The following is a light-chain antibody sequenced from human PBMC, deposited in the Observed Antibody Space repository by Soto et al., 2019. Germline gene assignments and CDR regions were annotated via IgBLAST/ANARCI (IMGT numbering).Light chain of an antibody. CDR2: AAS. V-gene: IGKV1-9*01. CDR3: QQFNSYSPGA. J-gene: IGKJ1*01. CDR1: QGIDSS. Sequence: ILLTQSPSSLSASVGDRVTITCRASQGIDSSFAWYQQKPGKAPKLLIYAASSLQSGVPSRFSGSGSGPEFTLTISSLQPDDFATYYCQQFNSYSPGAFGQGTKVDIK.